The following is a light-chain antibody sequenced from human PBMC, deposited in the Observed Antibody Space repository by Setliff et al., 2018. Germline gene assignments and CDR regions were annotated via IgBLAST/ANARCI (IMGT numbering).Light chain of an antibody. CDR2: GNS. CDR1: SSNIGAGDD. Sequence: QSALPQPPSVSGAPGQRVTISCTGSSSNIGAGDDVHWYQRLPGTAPKLLIYGNSNRPSGVPDRFSGSKSGTSASLAITGLQAEDEADYYCQSYDSSLSGLYVFGTGTKVTVL. V-gene: IGLV1-40*01. J-gene: IGLJ1*01. CDR3: QSYDSSLSGLYV.